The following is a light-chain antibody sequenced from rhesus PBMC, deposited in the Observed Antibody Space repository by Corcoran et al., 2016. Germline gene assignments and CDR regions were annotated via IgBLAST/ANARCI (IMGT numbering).Light chain of an antibody. V-gene: IGLV2-23*01. J-gene: IGLJ1*01. CDR3: SSYAGSNTFI. Sequence: QAALTQPPSVSGSPGQSVTISCTGTSNDVGGYDYVSWYQQHPGTAPKLMIYEVSKRPSGVSDRFSGSKSGNTASLNISGLQAEDEADYYCSSYAGSNTFIFGAGTRLTVL. CDR2: EVS. CDR1: SNDVGGYDY.